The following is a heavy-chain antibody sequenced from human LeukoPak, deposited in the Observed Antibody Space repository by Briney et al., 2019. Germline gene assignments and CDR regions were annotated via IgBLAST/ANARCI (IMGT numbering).Heavy chain of an antibody. D-gene: IGHD6-13*01. CDR1: GFTFSSYG. CDR3: ARGYSSSWLGYFDY. CDR2: VSSAGRIK. Sequence: PGGSLRLSCAASGFTFSSYGIHWVRQVPGKGLEWVAVVSSAGRIKSYADSVKGRFTISRDTSKNTVYLQMNSLGAEDTAFYYCARGYSSSWLGYFDYWGQGTLVTVSS. J-gene: IGHJ4*02. V-gene: IGHV3-30*03.